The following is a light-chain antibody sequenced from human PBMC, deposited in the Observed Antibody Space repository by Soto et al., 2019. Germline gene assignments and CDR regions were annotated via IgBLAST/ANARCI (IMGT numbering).Light chain of an antibody. CDR3: QQYNTWPRT. CDR1: QRVSTN. V-gene: IGKV3-15*01. J-gene: IGKJ1*01. CDR2: GAS. Sequence: EIVMTQSPATLSVPPGERATLSCRASQRVSTNFAWYQQKPGQAPRLLIYGASTRATAVPARFTASGSGTEFTLTISSLQSEDFAVYYCQQYNTWPRTFGQGTKVEVK.